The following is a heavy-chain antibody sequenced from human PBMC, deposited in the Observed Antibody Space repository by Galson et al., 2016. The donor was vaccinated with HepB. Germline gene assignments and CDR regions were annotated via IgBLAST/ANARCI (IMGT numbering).Heavy chain of an antibody. CDR2: INQNGGRT. J-gene: IGHJ3*02. D-gene: IGHD2-15*01. V-gene: IGHV3-7*04. CDR1: RLTFSTYW. CDR3: ARDRSPAQANNWYDALDI. Sequence: SLRLSCAASRLTFSTYWMTWVRQAPGNGLEWVANINQNGGRTNYVDSVKGRFTISRDNAKNSLYLQMNSLRPEDTAIYYCARDRSPAQANNWYDALDIWGQGTLVTVSS.